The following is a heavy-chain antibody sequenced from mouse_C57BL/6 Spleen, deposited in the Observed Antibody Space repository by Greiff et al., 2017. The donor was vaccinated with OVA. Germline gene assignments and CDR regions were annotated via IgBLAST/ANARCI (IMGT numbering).Heavy chain of an antibody. V-gene: IGHV1-80*01. J-gene: IGHJ4*01. D-gene: IGHD2-1*01. CDR3: AREEGIYYGNYSYAMDY. Sequence: QVQLQQSGAELVKPGASVKISCKASGYAFSSYWMNWVKQRPGKGLEWIGQIYPGDGDTNYNGKFKGKATLTADKSSSTAYMQLSSLTSEDSAVYFCAREEGIYYGNYSYAMDYWGQGTSVTVSS. CDR2: IYPGDGDT. CDR1: GYAFSSYW.